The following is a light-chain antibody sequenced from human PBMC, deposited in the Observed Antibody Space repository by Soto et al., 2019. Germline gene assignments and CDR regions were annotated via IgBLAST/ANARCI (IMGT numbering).Light chain of an antibody. Sequence: EIVLTQSPATLSLSPGERATLSCRASQSVGNYLGWYQQKPGQAPRLLIYDASSRATGIPAGFSGSGSGTDSTLTISSLEPEDFAIYYCQQRSNWPVTFGQGTRLEIK. J-gene: IGKJ5*01. CDR1: QSVGNY. CDR2: DAS. V-gene: IGKV3-11*01. CDR3: QQRSNWPVT.